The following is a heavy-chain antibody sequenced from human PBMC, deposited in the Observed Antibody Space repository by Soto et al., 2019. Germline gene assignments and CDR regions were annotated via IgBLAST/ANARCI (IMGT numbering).Heavy chain of an antibody. Sequence: QVQLVESGGGVVQPWRSLRLSCAPSGFTFSSYAIHWVRHAPGKGLVWVAVISYDGSNKYYADSVRGRFTISRDNYKNTLYLQVNSLRAEVTAVYHCARDPDYYVSGSYYNNWGKGTLVSVSS. CDR2: ISYDGSNK. J-gene: IGHJ4*01. D-gene: IGHD3-10*01. V-gene: IGHV3-30-3*01. CDR3: ARDPDYYVSGSYYNN. CDR1: GFTFSSYA.